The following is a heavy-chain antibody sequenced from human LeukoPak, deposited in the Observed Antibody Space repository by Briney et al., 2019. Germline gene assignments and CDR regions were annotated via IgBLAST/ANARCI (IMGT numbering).Heavy chain of an antibody. J-gene: IGHJ4*02. V-gene: IGHV1-8*01. D-gene: IGHD1-1*01. CDR2: MNPNSGNT. CDR1: GYTFTSYD. CDR3: ARMAGTTGTADLDY. Sequence: RASVKVSCKASGYTFTSYDINWVRQATGQGLEWMGWMNPNSGNTGYAQKFQGRVTMTRNTSISTAYMELSSLRSEDTAVYYCARMAGTTGTADLDYWGQGTLVTVSS.